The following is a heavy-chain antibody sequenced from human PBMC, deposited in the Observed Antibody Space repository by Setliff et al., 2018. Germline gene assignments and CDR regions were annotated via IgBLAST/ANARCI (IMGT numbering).Heavy chain of an antibody. J-gene: IGHJ4*02. CDR2: IYHSGGA. CDR3: ARTGTYRYFDY. Sequence: SETLSLTCTVSGASISSGTYYWAWIRQPPGKGLEWIGYIYHSGGANYNPSLKSRVTLSVDTSKNQVSLNLRSVTAADTAVYYCARTGTYRYFDYWGQGTQVTVSS. CDR1: GASISSGTYY. D-gene: IGHD1-1*01. V-gene: IGHV4-61*05.